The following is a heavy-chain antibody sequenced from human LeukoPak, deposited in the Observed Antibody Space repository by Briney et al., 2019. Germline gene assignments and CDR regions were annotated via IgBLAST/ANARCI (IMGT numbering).Heavy chain of an antibody. D-gene: IGHD3-10*01. J-gene: IGHJ4*02. CDR1: GYSISSDYY. Sequence: SETLSLTCTVSGYSISSDYYWGWIRQPPGKGLEWIGRIHHSGSTYYNPSLKSRVTISVDTSKNQFSLKLSSVTAADTAVYYCARFGRFESFDYWGQGTLVTVSS. V-gene: IGHV4-38-2*02. CDR2: IHHSGST. CDR3: ARFGRFESFDY.